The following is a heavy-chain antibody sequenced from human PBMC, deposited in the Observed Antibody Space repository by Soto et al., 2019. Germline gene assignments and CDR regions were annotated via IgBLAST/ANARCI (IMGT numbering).Heavy chain of an antibody. D-gene: IGHD5-12*01. CDR2: TYYRSKWYN. Sequence: PSQTLSLTCAISGDSVSSNSAAWNWIRQSPSRGLEWLGRTYYRSKWYNDYAVSVKSRITINPDTSKNQFSLQLNSVTAEDTAVYSCARDRGYSGYDSPRYYYGMDVWGQGTSVTVSS. V-gene: IGHV6-1*01. CDR1: GDSVSSNSAA. CDR3: ARDRGYSGYDSPRYYYGMDV. J-gene: IGHJ6*02.